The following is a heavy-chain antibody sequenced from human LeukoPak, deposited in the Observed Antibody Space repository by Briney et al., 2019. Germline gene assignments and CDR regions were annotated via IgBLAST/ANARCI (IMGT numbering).Heavy chain of an antibody. CDR2: LYPGDSDT. Sequence: GESLKISCKGSGYSFTSYWIGWVRQMPGKGLEWMGILYPGDSDTRYSPSFQGQVTISADKSISTAYLQWSSLKASDTAMYYCARDPCSGGSCYNGMDVWGQGTTVTVSS. J-gene: IGHJ6*02. CDR1: GYSFTSYW. V-gene: IGHV5-51*01. CDR3: ARDPCSGGSCYNGMDV. D-gene: IGHD2-15*01.